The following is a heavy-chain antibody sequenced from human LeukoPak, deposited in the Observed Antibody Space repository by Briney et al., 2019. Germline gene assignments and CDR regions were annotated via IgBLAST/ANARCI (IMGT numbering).Heavy chain of an antibody. CDR1: GYTFTGYY. CDR2: INPNSGGT. V-gene: IGHV1-2*06. CDR3: ARDPQDIVVVPAAMGNDY. D-gene: IGHD2-2*01. J-gene: IGHJ4*02. Sequence: ASVKVSCKASGYTFTGYYMHWVRQAPGQGLEWMGRINPNSGGTNYGQKFQGRVTMTRDTSISTAYMELSRLRSDDTAVYYCARDPQDIVVVPAAMGNDYWGQGTLVTVSS.